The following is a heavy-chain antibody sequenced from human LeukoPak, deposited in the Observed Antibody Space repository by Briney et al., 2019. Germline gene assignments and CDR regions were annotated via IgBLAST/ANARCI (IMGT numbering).Heavy chain of an antibody. Sequence: PGGSLRLSCAASGFTFSSYEMNWVRQAPGKGLEWVSYISSSGSTIYYADSVKGRFTISRDNSKNTLYLQMNSLRAEDTAVYYCAKYGIAAPLRPPSNWGQGTLVTVSS. V-gene: IGHV3-48*03. CDR3: AKYGIAAPLRPPSN. D-gene: IGHD6-25*01. CDR2: ISSSGSTI. CDR1: GFTFSSYE. J-gene: IGHJ4*02.